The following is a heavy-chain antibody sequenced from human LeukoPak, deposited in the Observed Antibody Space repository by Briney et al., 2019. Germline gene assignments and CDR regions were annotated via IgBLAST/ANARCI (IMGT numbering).Heavy chain of an antibody. Sequence: ASVKVTCKASGYTFTSYGISWVRQAPGQGLEWMGWISAYNGNTNYAQKLQGRVTMTTDTSTSTAYMELRSLRSDDTAVYYCARALQSIAAAGTGGAFDYWGQGTLVTVSS. CDR3: ARALQSIAAAGTGGAFDY. CDR1: GYTFTSYG. CDR2: ISAYNGNT. J-gene: IGHJ4*02. V-gene: IGHV1-18*01. D-gene: IGHD6-13*01.